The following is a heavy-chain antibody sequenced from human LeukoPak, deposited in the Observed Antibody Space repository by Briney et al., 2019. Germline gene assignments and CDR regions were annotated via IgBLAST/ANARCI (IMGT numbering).Heavy chain of an antibody. D-gene: IGHD1-7*01. CDR1: GGSFSDSY. CDR2: INHSGST. CDR3: ARGRTYGY. V-gene: IGHV4-34*01. Sequence: SETLSLTCGVYGGSFSDSYWGWIRQPPGKGLEWIGEINHSGSTNYNPSLKSRVTISVDTSKNQFSLKLSSVTAADTAVYYCARGRTYGYWGQGTLVTVSS. J-gene: IGHJ4*02.